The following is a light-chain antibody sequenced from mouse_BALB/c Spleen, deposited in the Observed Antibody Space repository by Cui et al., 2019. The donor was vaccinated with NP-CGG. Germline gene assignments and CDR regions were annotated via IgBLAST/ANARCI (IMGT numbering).Light chain of an antibody. CDR3: ALWYSNHWV. Sequence: QAVLTQESPLTTSPGETVTLTCRSSTGAITTSNYANWVQEKPDHLLTGLIGGTNNRAPGVPARFSGSLIGDKAALTITGAQTEDEAIYFCALWYSNHWVFGGGTKLTVL. J-gene: IGLJ1*01. CDR2: GTN. V-gene: IGLV1*01. CDR1: TGAITTSNY.